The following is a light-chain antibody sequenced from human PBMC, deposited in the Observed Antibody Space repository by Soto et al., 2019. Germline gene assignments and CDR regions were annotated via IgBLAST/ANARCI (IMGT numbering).Light chain of an antibody. CDR2: LGS. J-gene: IGKJ2*01. CDR3: MQALQTPVYT. Sequence: DIVMTQSPLSLPVTPGEPASISCRSSQSLLHSNGYNYLDWYLQKPGQSPQLLIYLGSNRASGVPDRFSGSGSGTDITLTISRVEAQDVGVYYCMQALQTPVYTFGQGTKLEIK. CDR1: QSLLHSNGYNY. V-gene: IGKV2-28*01.